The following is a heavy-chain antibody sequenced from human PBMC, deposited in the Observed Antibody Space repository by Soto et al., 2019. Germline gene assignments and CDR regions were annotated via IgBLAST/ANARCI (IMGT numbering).Heavy chain of an antibody. CDR2: ISSSSSYI. Sequence: GGSLRLSCAASGFTFSSYSMNWVRQAPGKGLEWVSSISSSSSYIYYADSVKGRFTISRDNAKNSLYLQMNSLRAEDTAVYYCARDTIFGVVIHYMDVWGKGTTVTVSS. D-gene: IGHD3-3*01. V-gene: IGHV3-21*01. CDR1: GFTFSSYS. J-gene: IGHJ6*03. CDR3: ARDTIFGVVIHYMDV.